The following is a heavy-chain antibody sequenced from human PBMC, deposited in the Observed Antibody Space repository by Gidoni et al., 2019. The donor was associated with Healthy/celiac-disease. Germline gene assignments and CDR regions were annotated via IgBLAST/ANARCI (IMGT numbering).Heavy chain of an antibody. Sequence: EVQLVESGGGLVQPGRSLRLSCAASGFTFDDYDMHWVRQAPGKGLEWVSGISWNSGSIGYADSVKGRFTISRDNAKNSLYLQMNSLRAEDTALYYCAKDIGGTWVAAAAEYFQHWGQGTLVTVSS. CDR1: GFTFDDYD. J-gene: IGHJ1*01. V-gene: IGHV3-9*01. CDR2: ISWNSGSI. D-gene: IGHD2-15*01. CDR3: AKDIGGTWVAAAAEYFQH.